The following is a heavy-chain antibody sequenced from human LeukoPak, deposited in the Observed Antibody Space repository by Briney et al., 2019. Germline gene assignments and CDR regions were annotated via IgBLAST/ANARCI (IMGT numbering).Heavy chain of an antibody. J-gene: IGHJ5*02. D-gene: IGHD2-15*01. V-gene: IGHV1-3*01. CDR2: INAGNGNT. CDR3: ARDVGYCSGGSCYQRHNWFDP. Sequence: ASVKVSCKASGYTFTSYAMHWVRQAPGQRLEWMGWINAGNGNTKYSQKFQGRVTITRDTSASTAYMEPSSLRSEDTAVYYCARDVGYCSGGSCYQRHNWFDPWGQGTLVTVSS. CDR1: GYTFTSYA.